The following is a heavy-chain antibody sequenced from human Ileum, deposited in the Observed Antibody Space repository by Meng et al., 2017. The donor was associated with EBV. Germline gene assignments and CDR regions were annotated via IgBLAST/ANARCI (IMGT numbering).Heavy chain of an antibody. V-gene: IGHV3-11*01. Sequence: QVRRGPSGGGLVKPGGSLRLSCAASGFTFSNYYMNWIRQAPGKGLEWVSFISSTGSTTYYADSVKGRFTVSRDNAKNSLFLQMHSLRAEDTAVYYCVYSSSFHWGQGTLVTVSS. CDR3: VYSSSFH. D-gene: IGHD6-13*01. CDR2: ISSTGSTT. J-gene: IGHJ4*02. CDR1: GFTFSNYY.